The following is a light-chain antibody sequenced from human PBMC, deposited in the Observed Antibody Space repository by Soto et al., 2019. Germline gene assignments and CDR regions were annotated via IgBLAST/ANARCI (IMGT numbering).Light chain of an antibody. CDR3: QQYNTWPS. CDR1: QSVSSN. J-gene: IGKJ1*01. V-gene: IGKV3-15*01. Sequence: EIVMPQSPATLSVSPGDRATLSCRASQSVSSNLAWYQQRPVQAPRLLMYGASTRASGIAARFSGSGSGTEFTLTISSLQSEDFALYYCQQYNTWPSFGQGTKVEI. CDR2: GAS.